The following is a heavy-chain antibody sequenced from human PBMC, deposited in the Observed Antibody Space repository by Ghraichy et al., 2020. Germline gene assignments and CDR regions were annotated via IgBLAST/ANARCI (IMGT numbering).Heavy chain of an antibody. D-gene: IGHD3-22*01. Sequence: SETLSLTCTVSGGSISSGSYYWSWIRQPAGKGLEWIGRIYTSGSTNYNPSLKSRVTISVDTSKNQFSLKLSSVTAADTAVYYCARGPYDSSGYYYSYWGQRTLVTVSS. CDR3: ARGPYDSSGYYYSY. V-gene: IGHV4-61*02. CDR1: GGSISSGSYY. CDR2: IYTSGST. J-gene: IGHJ4*02.